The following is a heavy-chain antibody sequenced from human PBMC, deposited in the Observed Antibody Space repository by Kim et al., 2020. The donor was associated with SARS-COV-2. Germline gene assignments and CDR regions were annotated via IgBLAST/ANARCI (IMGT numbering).Heavy chain of an antibody. J-gene: IGHJ4*02. V-gene: IGHV3-48*02. CDR2: ISSSSSTI. Sequence: GGSLRLSCAASGFTFSSYSMNWVRQAPGKGLEWVSYISSSSSTIYYADSVKGRFTISRDNAKNSLYLQMNSLRDEDTAVYYCARDQPVGVIIYSPNYYFDYWGQGTLVTVSS. CDR3: ARDQPVGVIIYSPNYYFDY. CDR1: GFTFSSYS. D-gene: IGHD3-10*01.